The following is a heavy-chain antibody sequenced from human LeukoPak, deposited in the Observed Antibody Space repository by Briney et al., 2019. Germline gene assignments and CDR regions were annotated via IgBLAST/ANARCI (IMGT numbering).Heavy chain of an antibody. CDR1: GYSISSGYY. Sequence: SETLSLTCTVSGYSISSGYYWGWIRQPPGKGLEWIGSIYHSGSTYYSPSLKSRVTISVDTSKNQFSLKLSSVTAADTAVYYCASSLWSGYYAKFDPWGQGTLVTVSS. CDR3: ASSLWSGYYAKFDP. V-gene: IGHV4-38-2*02. D-gene: IGHD3-3*01. CDR2: IYHSGST. J-gene: IGHJ5*02.